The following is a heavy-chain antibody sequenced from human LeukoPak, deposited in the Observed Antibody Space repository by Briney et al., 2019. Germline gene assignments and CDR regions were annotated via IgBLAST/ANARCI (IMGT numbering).Heavy chain of an antibody. D-gene: IGHD6-13*01. J-gene: IGHJ5*02. CDR1: GGSISRDGSF. CDR3: ARQGYGSSPSGFDP. V-gene: IGHV4-39*01. Sequence: SETLSLTCNVSGGSISRDGSFWGWIRQPPGKGLEWIGNIYYSGKTYYNPSLKSRVTISVDTSKKHFSPNLTSVTAADTAVYYCARQGYGSSPSGFDPWGQGTLVTVSS. CDR2: IYYSGKT.